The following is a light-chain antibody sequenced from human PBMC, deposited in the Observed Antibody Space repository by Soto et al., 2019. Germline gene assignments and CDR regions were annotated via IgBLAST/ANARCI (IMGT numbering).Light chain of an antibody. V-gene: IGLV3-25*03. J-gene: IGLJ1*01. Sequence: SYELTQSPSVSVSLGQTATITCSGDALAKQYGYWYQQKPGHAPVLVIYKDRERPSGIPACFSGSSSGTTITLTISGVQAEDEADYYCQSADITGHYVFGIGTKLTVL. CDR3: QSADITGHYV. CDR2: KDR. CDR1: ALAKQY.